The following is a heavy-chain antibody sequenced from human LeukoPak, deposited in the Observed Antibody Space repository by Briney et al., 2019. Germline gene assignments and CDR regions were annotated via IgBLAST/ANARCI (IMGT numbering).Heavy chain of an antibody. Sequence: GGSLRLSCAVSGFPFTRFYMSWIRQAPGKGLEWISYIGLSGSPLDYADPVRGRFTISRGNAKNSLYLEMNSLRAEDTAVYYCARKDFSSGSFSYWGQGTLVTVSS. CDR1: GFPFTRFY. D-gene: IGHD3-22*01. V-gene: IGHV3-11*04. J-gene: IGHJ4*02. CDR3: ARKDFSSGSFSY. CDR2: IGLSGSPL.